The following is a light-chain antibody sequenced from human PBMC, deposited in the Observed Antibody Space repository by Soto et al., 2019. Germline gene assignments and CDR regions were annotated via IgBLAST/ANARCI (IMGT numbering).Light chain of an antibody. CDR2: IAS. V-gene: IGKV3-20*01. CDR3: QQYGSSPWT. Sequence: EIVLTQSPGTLSLSPGERATLSCRASESVSSSYLAWYQQKPGQAPRLLIFIASSRAAGIPDRFSGSGSGTAFTLAISRLEPEDFAVDYCQQYGSSPWTFGQGTKVEIK. J-gene: IGKJ1*01. CDR1: ESVSSSY.